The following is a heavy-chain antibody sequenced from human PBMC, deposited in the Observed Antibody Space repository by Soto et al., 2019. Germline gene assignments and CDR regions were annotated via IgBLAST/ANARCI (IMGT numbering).Heavy chain of an antibody. CDR1: GFTVSNNY. V-gene: IGHV3-53*01. D-gene: IGHD5-18*01. J-gene: IGHJ4*02. CDR3: ARGYSYTQPVFDY. CDR2: IYSSGST. Sequence: GSLRLSCAASGFTVSNNYMTWVRQAPGKGLEWVSFIYSSGSTYYADSVKGRFTISRDNFKNTLYPQMNSLRAEDTAVYYCARGYSYTQPVFDYWGLGTLVTVSS.